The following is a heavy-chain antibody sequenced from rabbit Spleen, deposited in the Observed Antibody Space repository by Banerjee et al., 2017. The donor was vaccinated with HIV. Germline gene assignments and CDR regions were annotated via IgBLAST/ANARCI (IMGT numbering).Heavy chain of an antibody. CDR2: IDPIFGST. V-gene: IGHV1S39*01. CDR3: ARDTSSSFSSYGMDL. CDR1: GFDFSSYG. D-gene: IGHD1-1*01. J-gene: IGHJ6*01. Sequence: QEQLVESGGGLVQPGGSLKLSCKASGFDFSSYGVSWVRQAPGKGLEWIGYIDPIFGSTYYATWAKGRFTISKISSTTVTLQMTRLTAADTATYFCARDTSSSFSSYGMDLWGPGTLVTVS.